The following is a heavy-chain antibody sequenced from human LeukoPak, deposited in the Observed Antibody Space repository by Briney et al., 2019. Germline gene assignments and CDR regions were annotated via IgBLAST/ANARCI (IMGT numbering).Heavy chain of an antibody. V-gene: IGHV4-59*08. CDR2: IYYSGGT. Sequence: PSETLSLTCTVSGDSISSYYWSWIRQPPGKGLGWIGHIYYSGGTDYNPSLKSRVTISVDTSKNQFSLKLRSVTAADTAVYYCARHVTISGPYDASDIWGQGTMVTVSP. CDR1: GDSISSYY. CDR3: ARHVTISGPYDASDI. J-gene: IGHJ3*02. D-gene: IGHD5-24*01.